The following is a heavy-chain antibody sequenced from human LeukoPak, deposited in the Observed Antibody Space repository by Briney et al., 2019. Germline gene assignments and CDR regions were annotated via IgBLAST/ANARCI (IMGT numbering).Heavy chain of an antibody. Sequence: SVKVSCKASGGTFSSYAISWVRQAPGQGLGWMGGIIPIFSTANYAQKFQGRVTITADESTSTAYMELSSLRSEDTAVYYCARGGGSYYDSSGYYYPHYWGQGTLVTVSS. CDR3: ARGGGSYYDSSGYYYPHY. CDR2: IIPIFSTA. D-gene: IGHD3-22*01. V-gene: IGHV1-69*13. CDR1: GGTFSSYA. J-gene: IGHJ4*02.